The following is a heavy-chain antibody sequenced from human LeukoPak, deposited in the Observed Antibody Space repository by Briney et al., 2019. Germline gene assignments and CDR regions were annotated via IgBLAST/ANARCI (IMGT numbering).Heavy chain of an antibody. D-gene: IGHD1-26*01. J-gene: IGHJ4*02. CDR2: VSLRGLT. V-gene: IGHV4-4*02. CDR3: SRESGPFSPFGF. CDR1: GGSISGTNW. Sequence: SETLSLTCGVSGGSISGTNWWSWVRQPPGQGLEWIGEVSLRGLTNYNPSLRSRLTMSLDESKNQVSLNLTSVTAADTAVYYCSRESGPFSPFGFWGQGTLVSVHS.